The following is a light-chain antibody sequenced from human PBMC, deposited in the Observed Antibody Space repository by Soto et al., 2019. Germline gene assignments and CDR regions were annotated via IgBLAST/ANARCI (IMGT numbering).Light chain of an antibody. V-gene: IGKV1-39*01. Sequence: DIQMTQSPSSLSASIGDSVTITCRTSQTVSTYLNWYQQKPGKAPRLLIYATSSLQSGVPSTFSGSGSGTDFTLTINSLQPEDFGTYYCQQSYSSPMTFGPGTRLENK. CDR1: QTVSTY. J-gene: IGKJ5*01. CDR3: QQSYSSPMT. CDR2: ATS.